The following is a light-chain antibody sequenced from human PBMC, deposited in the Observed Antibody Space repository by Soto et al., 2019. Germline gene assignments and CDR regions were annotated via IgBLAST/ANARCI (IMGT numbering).Light chain of an antibody. CDR2: GAS. CDR1: QTVSSSY. V-gene: IGKV3-20*01. Sequence: EIVLTQSPGTLSLSPGERATLSCRASQTVSSSYLAWYQQKPGQAPRLIIYGASNRATGFPDRFSGSGSGTDFTLTISRLEPEDFAVYYCQQYGTSPPITFGQGTRLEIK. J-gene: IGKJ5*01. CDR3: QQYGTSPPIT.